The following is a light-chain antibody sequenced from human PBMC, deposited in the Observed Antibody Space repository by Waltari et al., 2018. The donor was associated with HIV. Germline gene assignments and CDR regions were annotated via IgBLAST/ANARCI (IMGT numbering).Light chain of an antibody. CDR3: HQYDKWPRT. V-gene: IGKV3-15*01. Sequence: IVMTQSPATLSVSPGASATLSCRPSQSVTSNLAWYQQKPGQAPRLLIYAASTRATGIPARVSGSGSGTEFTLIISSLQSEDFAVYYCHQYDKWPRTFGGGTKVEI. CDR2: AAS. J-gene: IGKJ4*01. CDR1: QSVTSN.